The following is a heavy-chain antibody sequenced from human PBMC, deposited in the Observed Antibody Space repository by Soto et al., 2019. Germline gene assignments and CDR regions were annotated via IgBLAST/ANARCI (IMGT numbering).Heavy chain of an antibody. D-gene: IGHD2-15*01. CDR3: ARLGGYCSGGSCHYAMDV. CDR2: ISSSSSYI. Sequence: GGSLRLSCAASGFTFSSYSMNCVRQAPGKGLEWVSSISSSSSYIYYADSVKGRFTISRDNAKNSLYLQMNSLRAEDTAVYYCARLGGYCSGGSCHYAMDVWGQGTTVTVSS. CDR1: GFTFSSYS. J-gene: IGHJ6*02. V-gene: IGHV3-21*01.